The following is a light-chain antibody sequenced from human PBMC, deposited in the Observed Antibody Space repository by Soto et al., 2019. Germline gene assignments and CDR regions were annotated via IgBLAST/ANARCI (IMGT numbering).Light chain of an antibody. J-gene: IGKJ5*01. CDR3: QQRSNRPPGIT. Sequence: VLTQSPATLSLSPGKIATLSCRASESVDFHLAWYQQKPGQAPRLLIYDASVRATGTPARFSGSGSGTDFTLTISSLEPEDFAVYYCQQRSNRPPGITFGQGTRLEI. V-gene: IGKV3-11*01. CDR2: DAS. CDR1: ESVDFH.